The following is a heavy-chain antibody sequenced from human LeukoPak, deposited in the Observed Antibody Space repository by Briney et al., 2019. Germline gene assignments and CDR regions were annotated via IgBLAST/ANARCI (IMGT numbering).Heavy chain of an antibody. J-gene: IGHJ4*02. D-gene: IGHD5-24*01. CDR3: ATGRQMGY. CDR2: IKQDGSEK. V-gene: IGHV3-7*03. CDR1: GFTFSSFW. Sequence: GGSLRLSCAVSGFTFSSFWMSWVRQAPGKGLEWVANIKQDGSEKYYVDSVKGRFTISRGSAKNSLFLQMNSLRAEDTAVYYCATGRQMGYWGQGTLVTVSS.